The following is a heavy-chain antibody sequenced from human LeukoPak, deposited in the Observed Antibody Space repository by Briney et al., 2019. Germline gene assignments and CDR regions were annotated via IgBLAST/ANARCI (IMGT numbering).Heavy chain of an antibody. V-gene: IGHV4-39*07. CDR2: IYYSGST. CDR3: ARERGSSSSTFDY. J-gene: IGHJ4*02. Sequence: PSETLSLTCTVSGGSISSSSYYWGWIRQPPGKGLEWIGSIYYSGSTYYNPSLKSRVTISVDTSKNQFSLKLSSVTAADTAVYYCARERGSSSSTFDYWGQGTLVTVSS. D-gene: IGHD6-6*01. CDR1: GGSISSSSYY.